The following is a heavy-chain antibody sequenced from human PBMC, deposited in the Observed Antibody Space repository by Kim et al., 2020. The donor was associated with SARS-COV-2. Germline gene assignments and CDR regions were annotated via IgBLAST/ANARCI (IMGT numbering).Heavy chain of an antibody. CDR2: INGDDGKA. CDR3: ARDPVIVRSGYDLLGY. J-gene: IGHJ4*02. Sequence: ASVKVSCMTSGYSFTNYDMHWVRQAPGQGLEWMGLINGDDGKAKFSQKFQGRVTITRDTSASTVYMELSSLRSEDTAMYYCARDPVIVRSGYDLLGYWGQGTLVTVSS. CDR1: GYSFTNYD. D-gene: IGHD5-12*01. V-gene: IGHV1-3*01.